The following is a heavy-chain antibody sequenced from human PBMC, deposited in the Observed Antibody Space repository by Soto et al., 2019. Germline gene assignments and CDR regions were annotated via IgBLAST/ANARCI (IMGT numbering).Heavy chain of an antibody. V-gene: IGHV1-69*13. D-gene: IGHD2-2*02. J-gene: IGHJ6*02. CDR3: ARGYCSSTSCYITRHYYYYGMDV. CDR2: IIPIFGTA. Sequence: GASVKVSCKASGGTFSSYAISWVRQARGQGLEWMGGIIPIFGTANYAQKFQGRVTITADESTSTAYMELSSLRSEDTAVYYCARGYCSSTSCYITRHYYYYGMDVWGQGTTVTVSS. CDR1: GGTFSSYA.